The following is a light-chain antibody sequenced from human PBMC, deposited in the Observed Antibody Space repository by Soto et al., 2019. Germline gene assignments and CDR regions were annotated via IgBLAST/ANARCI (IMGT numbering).Light chain of an antibody. CDR2: AAS. CDR3: QQSYSTLYT. Sequence: DIQMTQSPSSLSASVGDRVTITCRASQSISSYLNWYQQKPGKAPKLLIYAASSLQSGVPSMFSGSVSGTYFTLTISSLQPEDFATYYCQQSYSTLYTFGQGTKLEIK. V-gene: IGKV1-39*01. J-gene: IGKJ2*01. CDR1: QSISSY.